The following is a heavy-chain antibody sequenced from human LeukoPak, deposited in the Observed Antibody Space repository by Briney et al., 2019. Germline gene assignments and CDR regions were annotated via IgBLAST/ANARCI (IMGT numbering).Heavy chain of an antibody. D-gene: IGHD2-15*01. Sequence: SQTLSLTCTVSGGSISSNSYYWSWIRQPAGKGLEWIGRIYTSGSTNYNPSLKSRVTISVDTSKNQFSLKLSSVTAADTAVYYCAREGQVKGIIDYWGQGTLVTVSS. CDR3: AREGQVKGIIDY. V-gene: IGHV4-61*02. CDR2: IYTSGST. CDR1: GGSISSNSYY. J-gene: IGHJ4*02.